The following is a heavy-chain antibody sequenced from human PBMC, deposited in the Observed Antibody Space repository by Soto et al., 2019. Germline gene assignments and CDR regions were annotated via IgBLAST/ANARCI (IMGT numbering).Heavy chain of an antibody. J-gene: IGHJ4*02. Sequence: SETLSLTCTVSGGSISSYYWSWIRQPPGKGLEWIGYIYYSGSTNYNPSLKSRVTISVDTSKNQFSLKLSSVTAADTAVHYCARCSSGYYVDYWGQGTLVTVSS. CDR3: ARCSSGYYVDY. D-gene: IGHD3-22*01. CDR1: GGSISSYY. CDR2: IYYSGST. V-gene: IGHV4-59*01.